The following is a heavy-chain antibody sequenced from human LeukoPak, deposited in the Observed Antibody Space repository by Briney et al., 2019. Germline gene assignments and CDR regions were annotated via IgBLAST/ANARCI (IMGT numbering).Heavy chain of an antibody. J-gene: IGHJ6*02. D-gene: IGHD3-10*01. Sequence: GGSLRLSCAASGFTFSSYSMNWVRQAPGKGLEWVSYISSSSSTIYYADSVKGRFTISRDNAKNSLYRQMNSLRDEDTAVYYCARVSGGHYGSGSYTAEGVWGQGTTVTVSS. CDR2: ISSSSSTI. CDR3: ARVSGGHYGSGSYTAEGV. CDR1: GFTFSSYS. V-gene: IGHV3-48*02.